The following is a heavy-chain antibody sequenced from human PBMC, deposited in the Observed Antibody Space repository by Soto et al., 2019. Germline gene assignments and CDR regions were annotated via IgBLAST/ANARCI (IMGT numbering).Heavy chain of an antibody. CDR1: GFTFSSYS. Sequence: EVQLVESGGGLVKPGGSLRLSCAASGFTFSSYSMNWVRQAPGKGLEWVSSISSSSSYIYYADSVKGRFTISRGNAKNSLYLQMNSLRAEDTAVYYCARKRALSSGYLDAFDIWGQGTMVTVSS. CDR2: ISSSSSYI. CDR3: ARKRALSSGYLDAFDI. V-gene: IGHV3-21*01. D-gene: IGHD3-22*01. J-gene: IGHJ3*02.